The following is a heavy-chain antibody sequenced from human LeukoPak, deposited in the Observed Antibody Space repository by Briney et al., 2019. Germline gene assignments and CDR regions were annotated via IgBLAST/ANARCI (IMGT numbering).Heavy chain of an antibody. D-gene: IGHD3-9*01. CDR1: GDAFTGYN. Sequence: ASVKVSCKASGDAFTGYNMHWVRQAPGQRLEWMGWINPNSGGTNYAQKFQGRVTMTRDMSISTAYMELRRLTSDDTAVYYCARWFTITSGDYDILTSSYHRGMDVWGQGTTVTVSS. V-gene: IGHV1-2*02. CDR3: ARWFTITSGDYDILTSSYHRGMDV. CDR2: INPNSGGT. J-gene: IGHJ6*02.